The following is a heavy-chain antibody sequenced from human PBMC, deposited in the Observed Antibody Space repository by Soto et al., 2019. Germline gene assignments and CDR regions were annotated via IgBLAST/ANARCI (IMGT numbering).Heavy chain of an antibody. J-gene: IGHJ4*02. V-gene: IGHV3-30-3*01. D-gene: IGHD3-10*01. CDR3: ARETGLLWFGEPPGDQFDY. Sequence: QVQLVESGGGVVQPGGSLRLSCAASGFTFSSYAMHWVRQAPGKGLEWVAVISYDGSNKYYADSVKGRFTISRDNSKNTLYLQMNSLRAEDTAVYYCARETGLLWFGEPPGDQFDYWGQGTLVTVSS. CDR1: GFTFSSYA. CDR2: ISYDGSNK.